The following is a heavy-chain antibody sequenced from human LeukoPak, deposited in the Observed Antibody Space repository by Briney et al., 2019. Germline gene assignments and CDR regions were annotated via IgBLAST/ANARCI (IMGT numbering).Heavy chain of an antibody. Sequence: GGSLRLSCVVSGFTFTTYGMHWVRQAPGKGLEWVSAISGSGGSTYYADSVKGRFTISRDNSKNTLYLQMNSLRAKDTAVYYCAKVYVLRYFDWFPGGPFFDYWGQGTLVTVSS. V-gene: IGHV3-23*01. CDR1: GFTFTTYG. J-gene: IGHJ4*02. CDR3: AKVYVLRYFDWFPGGPFFDY. D-gene: IGHD3-9*01. CDR2: ISGSGGST.